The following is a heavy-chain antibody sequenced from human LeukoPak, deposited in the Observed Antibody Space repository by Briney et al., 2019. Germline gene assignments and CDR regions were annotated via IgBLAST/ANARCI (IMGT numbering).Heavy chain of an antibody. CDR2: IYYSGST. CDR3: ARDSLTGGFDY. D-gene: IGHD7-27*01. J-gene: IGHJ4*02. CDR1: GGSITSADYY. Sequence: PPETPSLTCTVSGGSITSADYYWSWIRQPPGKGLEWIGYIYYSGSTYYNPSLKSRVTISVDTSKNQFSLKLSSVTAADTAVYYCARDSLTGGFDYWGQGTLGTVSS. V-gene: IGHV4-30-4*01.